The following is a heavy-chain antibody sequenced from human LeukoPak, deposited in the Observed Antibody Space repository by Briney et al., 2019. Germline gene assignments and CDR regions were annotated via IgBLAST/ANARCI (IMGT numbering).Heavy chain of an antibody. J-gene: IGHJ6*02. CDR2: IYSGGST. Sequence: PGGSLRLSCAASGFTFSSYAMSWVRQAPGKGLEWVSVIYSGGSTYYADSVKGRFTISRDNSKNTLYLQMNSLRAEDTAVYYCARDIMTTDDYYYGMDVWGQGTTVTVSS. D-gene: IGHD3-16*01. V-gene: IGHV3-53*01. CDR3: ARDIMTTDDYYYGMDV. CDR1: GFTFSSYA.